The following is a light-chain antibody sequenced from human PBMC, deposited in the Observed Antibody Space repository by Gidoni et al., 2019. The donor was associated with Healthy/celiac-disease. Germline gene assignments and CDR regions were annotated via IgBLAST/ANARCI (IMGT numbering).Light chain of an antibody. J-gene: IGLJ2*01. CDR3: QAWDSSTVV. Sequence: SYELPQPPSVSVSPGQTASITCSGDKMGDKYACWYQQKPGQSPVLVIYQDSKRPSGIPERFSGSSSGNTATLTISGTQAMDEADYYGQAWDSSTVVFGGGTKLTVL. V-gene: IGLV3-1*01. CDR1: KMGDKY. CDR2: QDS.